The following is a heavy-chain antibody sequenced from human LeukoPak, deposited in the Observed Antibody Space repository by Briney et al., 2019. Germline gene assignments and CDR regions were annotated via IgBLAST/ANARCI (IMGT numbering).Heavy chain of an antibody. J-gene: IGHJ4*02. CDR3: ATDGIPSATALAN. D-gene: IGHD2/OR15-2a*01. Sequence: GGSLRLSCETSGFTFSHYGIHWVRQVPGMGLEWVAFIKYDGSKIYYAESVQGRFTISRDNSKNNLFLQMTRMRPQDTAVYYCATDGIPSATALANWGQGTLVTVSS. CDR2: IKYDGSKI. V-gene: IGHV3-30*02. CDR1: GFTFSHYG.